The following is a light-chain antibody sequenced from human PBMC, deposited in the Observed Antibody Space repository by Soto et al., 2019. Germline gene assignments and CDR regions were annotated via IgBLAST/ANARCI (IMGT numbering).Light chain of an antibody. CDR1: SGSIASNY. CDR3: QSYDSSNLWV. J-gene: IGLJ3*02. CDR2: EDN. Sequence: NFMLTQPHSVSESPGKTVTISCTGSSGSIASNYVQWYQQRPGSAPTTVIYEDNQRPSGVPDRFSGSIDSSSNSASLTISGLKTEYEADDFCQSYDSSNLWVFGGGTKVTVL. V-gene: IGLV6-57*02.